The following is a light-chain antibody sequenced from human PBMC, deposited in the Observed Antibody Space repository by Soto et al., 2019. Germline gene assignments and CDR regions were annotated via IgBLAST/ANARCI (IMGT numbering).Light chain of an antibody. Sequence: DIQMTQSPSTLSSSVGDRVTITCRASQSISTWLAWYQQKPGKAPKLLIYKASGLESGVPSRFSGSGSGTEFTLTITSLQPDDFATYYCQQYSSNSAFGPGTKVDIK. V-gene: IGKV1-5*03. CDR2: KAS. CDR3: QQYSSNSA. CDR1: QSISTW. J-gene: IGKJ1*01.